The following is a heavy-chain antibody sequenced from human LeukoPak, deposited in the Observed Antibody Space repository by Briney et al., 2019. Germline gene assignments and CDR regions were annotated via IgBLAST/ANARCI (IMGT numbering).Heavy chain of an antibody. CDR3: ARDGSDNWGLFDN. J-gene: IGHJ4*02. Sequence: NTSETLSLTCSVSGGSISGTSYCWGWIRQPPGKGPEWIGSHYHTGRIYHNPSLNSRVTISVDTSKNQFSLKLSSVTDADTAVYYCARDGSDNWGLFDNWGRGTLVTVSS. CDR2: HYHTGRI. D-gene: IGHD1-1*01. CDR1: GGSISGTSYC. V-gene: IGHV4-39*07.